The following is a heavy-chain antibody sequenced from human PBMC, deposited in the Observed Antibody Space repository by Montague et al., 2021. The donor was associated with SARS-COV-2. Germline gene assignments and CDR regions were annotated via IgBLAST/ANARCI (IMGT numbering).Heavy chain of an antibody. Sequence: SETLSLTCAVYGESSDGYFWSWIRLSPGKALEWIGEISYTGHTRYNPNPSLRGRVSISTASSKNQFSLNVRSVTAADTGLFYCVRVTHPRSAWSYYMDVWGKGTTVTV. J-gene: IGHJ6*03. CDR2: ISYTGHTRY. CDR3: VRVTHPRSAWSYYMDV. D-gene: IGHD2-8*02. V-gene: IGHV4-34*01. CDR1: GESSDGYF.